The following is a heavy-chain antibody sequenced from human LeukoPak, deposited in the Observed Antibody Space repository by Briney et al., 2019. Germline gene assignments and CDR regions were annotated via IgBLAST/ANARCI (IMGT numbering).Heavy chain of an antibody. Sequence: PSETLSLTCTVSGYSLSGGSYWGWIRQPPGKGLEWIGSIYRSGTTYINPSLKSRVTLSIDTSKKQFSLKLTSVTAADTAVYYCARRGSSGSFPFDYWGQGTLVTVSS. V-gene: IGHV4-38-2*02. CDR1: GYSLSGGSY. J-gene: IGHJ4*02. CDR3: ARRGSSGSFPFDY. CDR2: IYRSGTT. D-gene: IGHD3-10*01.